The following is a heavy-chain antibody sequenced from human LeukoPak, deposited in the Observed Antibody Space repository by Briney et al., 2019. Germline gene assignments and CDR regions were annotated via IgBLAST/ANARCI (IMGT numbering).Heavy chain of an antibody. J-gene: IGHJ4*02. Sequence: KTGGSLRLSRVASGFSFRSFWMSWVRQAPGKGLEWVASIKEDGSDKYYVDSVKGRFTISRDNARNSVYLQMSSLRAEDTAVYYCARGHSYSWHYFDYWGQGTLVTVSS. CDR1: GFSFRSFW. CDR2: IKEDGSDK. V-gene: IGHV3-7*02. CDR3: ARGHSYSWHYFDY. D-gene: IGHD6-13*01.